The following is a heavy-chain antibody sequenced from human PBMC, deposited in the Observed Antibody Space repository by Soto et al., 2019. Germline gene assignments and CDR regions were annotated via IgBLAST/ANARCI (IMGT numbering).Heavy chain of an antibody. CDR3: ARETYRRFYFDF. D-gene: IGHD1-1*01. V-gene: IGHV3-74*01. Sequence: GGSLRLSCATSGFTFSRYWIHWVRQAPGKGLVWVSHITSDGSTTSYGDSVKGRFTISRDNAKNTLYLQMNSLRAEDTAVYYCARETYRRFYFDFWGQGTLVTVS. CDR1: GFTFSRYW. CDR2: ITSDGSTT. J-gene: IGHJ4*02.